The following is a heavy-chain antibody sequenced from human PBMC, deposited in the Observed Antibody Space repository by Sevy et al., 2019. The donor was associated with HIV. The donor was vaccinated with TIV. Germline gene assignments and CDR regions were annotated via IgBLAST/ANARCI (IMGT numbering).Heavy chain of an antibody. Sequence: GGSLRLSCAASGFTFSSYGMHWVRQAPGKGLEWVAVIWYDGSNKYYADSVKGRFTISRDNSKNTLYLQMNSLRAEDTAVYYCARALRGKGDFQHWGQGTLVTVSS. V-gene: IGHV3-33*01. J-gene: IGHJ1*01. CDR2: IWYDGSNK. D-gene: IGHD3-16*01. CDR1: GFTFSSYG. CDR3: ARALRGKGDFQH.